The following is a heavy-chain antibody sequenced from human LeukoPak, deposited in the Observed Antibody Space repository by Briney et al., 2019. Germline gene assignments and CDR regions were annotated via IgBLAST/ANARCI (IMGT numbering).Heavy chain of an antibody. V-gene: IGHV3-23*01. CDR3: AKSGYITIFGVVSHFDY. CDR1: GLTFSSYA. J-gene: IGHJ4*02. D-gene: IGHD3-3*01. Sequence: PGASLRLSCAASGLTFSSYAMSWVSQAPRKGLESASAISGSGGSTYYADSVKGRFTISRDNSKSTLYLQMNRLRAEDTAVYYCAKSGYITIFGVVSHFDYWGQGTLVSVSS. CDR2: ISGSGGST.